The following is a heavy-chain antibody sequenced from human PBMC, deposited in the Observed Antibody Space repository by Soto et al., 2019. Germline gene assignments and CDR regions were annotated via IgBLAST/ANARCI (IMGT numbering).Heavy chain of an antibody. V-gene: IGHV3-30-3*01. Sequence: QVQLVESGGGVVQPGRSLRLACAASGFTFSRYVIHWVRQAPGKGLDWVAVISHDGSDKYYADSVKGRFTISIDNSKNTLYLKMNSLRAEDTAVYYCATTLIRGVITTYFDYWGQGTLLTVSS. J-gene: IGHJ4*02. CDR1: GFTFSRYV. D-gene: IGHD3-10*01. CDR3: ATTLIRGVITTYFDY. CDR2: ISHDGSDK.